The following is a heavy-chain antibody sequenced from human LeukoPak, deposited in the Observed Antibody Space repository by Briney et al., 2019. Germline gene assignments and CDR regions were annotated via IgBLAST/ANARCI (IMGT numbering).Heavy chain of an antibody. Sequence: GGSLRLSCAASGFTVNSNYIHWVRQAPGKGLEWVSVIYSGGGTLYADSVKGRFTISRDISKNTVFLQMDSERTEDTALYHCARGMVRSYYGLDVWGQGTTVIVSS. CDR3: ARGMVRSYYGLDV. D-gene: IGHD3-10*01. J-gene: IGHJ6*02. CDR1: GFTVNSNY. V-gene: IGHV3-53*01. CDR2: IYSGGGT.